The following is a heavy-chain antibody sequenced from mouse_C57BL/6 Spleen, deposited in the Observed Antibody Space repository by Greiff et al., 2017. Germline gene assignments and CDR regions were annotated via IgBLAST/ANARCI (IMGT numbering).Heavy chain of an antibody. CDR3: ARGGYGSNFDV. V-gene: IGHV5-16*01. CDR1: GFTFSDYY. CDR2: INYDGSST. Sequence: EVKLVESEGGLVQPGSSLKLSCTASGFTFSDYYMAWVRQVPEKGLEWVANINYDGSSTYYLDSLKSRFIISRDNAKNILYLQMSSLKSEDTATYYCARGGYGSNFDVWGTGTTVTVAS. J-gene: IGHJ1*03. D-gene: IGHD1-1*01.